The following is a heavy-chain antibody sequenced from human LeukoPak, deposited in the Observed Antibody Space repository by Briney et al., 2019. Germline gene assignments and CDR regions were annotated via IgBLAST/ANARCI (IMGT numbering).Heavy chain of an antibody. CDR2: INSDASST. D-gene: IGHD1-26*01. CDR3: ATSLYSGTKLDY. Sequence: GGSLGLSCAASGFTYSNYWMHWVRQTPGKGLVWVSRINSDASSTSYADSVKGRFTISRDRAKDTLYLQMNGLRADDTAVYYCATSLYSGTKLDYWGQGTLVTVSS. V-gene: IGHV3-74*01. J-gene: IGHJ4*02. CDR1: GFTYSNYW.